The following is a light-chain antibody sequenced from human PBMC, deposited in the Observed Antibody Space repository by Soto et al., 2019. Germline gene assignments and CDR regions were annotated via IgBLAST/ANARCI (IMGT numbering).Light chain of an antibody. J-gene: IGKJ4*01. CDR2: DAS. CDR3: QQYNNWPRT. Sequence: EIVLTQSPATLSLSPGERATLSCRASQSVSSYLAWYQQKPGQAPRLLIYDASNRATGIPARFSGSGSGTDFTLTISSLEPEDFAVYYCQQYNNWPRTFGGGTKVDIK. V-gene: IGKV3-11*01. CDR1: QSVSSY.